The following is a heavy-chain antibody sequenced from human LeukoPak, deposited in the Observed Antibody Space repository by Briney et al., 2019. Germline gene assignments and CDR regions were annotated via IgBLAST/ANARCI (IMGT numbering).Heavy chain of an antibody. CDR1: GGSVSSGSYY. CDR2: IYYSGST. J-gene: IGHJ4*02. V-gene: IGHV4-61*01. CDR3: ARGTGYCSSTSCYRYFDY. D-gene: IGHD2-2*01. Sequence: SETLSLTCTVSGGSVSSGSYYWSWIRQPPGKGLEWIGYIYYSGSTNYNPSLKSRVTISVDTSKNQFSLKLSSVTAADTAVYYCARGTGYCSSTSCYRYFDYWGQGTLVTVSS.